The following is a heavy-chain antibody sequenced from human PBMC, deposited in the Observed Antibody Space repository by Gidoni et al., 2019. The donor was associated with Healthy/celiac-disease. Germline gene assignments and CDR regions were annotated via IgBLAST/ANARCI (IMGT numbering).Heavy chain of an antibody. J-gene: IGHJ4*02. V-gene: IGHV3-30*18. CDR3: AKDPEWELHIAGYFDY. Sequence: QVQLVESGGGVVQPGRSLRLSCAASGFTFSSSGMHWGRQAPGKGLEWVAVISYDGSNKYYADSVKGRFTISRDNSKNTLYLQMNSLRAEDTAVYYCAKDPEWELHIAGYFDYWGQGTLVTVSS. CDR2: ISYDGSNK. D-gene: IGHD1-26*01. CDR1: GFTFSSSG.